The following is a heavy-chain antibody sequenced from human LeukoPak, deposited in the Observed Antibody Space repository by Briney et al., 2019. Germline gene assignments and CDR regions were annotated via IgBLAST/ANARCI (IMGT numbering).Heavy chain of an antibody. J-gene: IGHJ4*02. V-gene: IGHV3-30*02. Sequence: PGGSLRLSCAASGFTFSSYGMHWVRQAPGKGLEWVAFIRYDGSNKYYADSVKGRFTISRDNSKNTLYLQMNSLRAEDTAVYYCAKDTDHYYGSGSFDYWGQGTLVTVSS. D-gene: IGHD3-10*01. CDR2: IRYDGSNK. CDR1: GFTFSSYG. CDR3: AKDTDHYYGSGSFDY.